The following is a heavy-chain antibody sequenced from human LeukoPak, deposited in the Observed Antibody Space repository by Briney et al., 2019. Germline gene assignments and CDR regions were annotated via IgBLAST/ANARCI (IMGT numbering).Heavy chain of an antibody. CDR2: ISSTASSI. Sequence: GGSLRLSCAASEFTFSSYSMSWVRQAPGKGLEWVSYISSTASSIYYADSVKGRFTISRDNAKNSLYLQMHSLRAEDTAVYYCARDVTYHGGDWFDPWGQGTLVTVSS. CDR3: ARDVTYHGGDWFDP. J-gene: IGHJ5*02. V-gene: IGHV3-48*04. CDR1: EFTFSSYS. D-gene: IGHD4-23*01.